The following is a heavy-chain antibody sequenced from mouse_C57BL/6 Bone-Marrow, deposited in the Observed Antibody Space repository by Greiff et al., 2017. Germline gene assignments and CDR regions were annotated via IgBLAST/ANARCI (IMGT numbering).Heavy chain of an antibody. CDR1: GYTFTSYG. CDR2: IYPRSGNT. CDR3: ARDYGSSYDY. J-gene: IGHJ2*01. Sequence: VMLVESGAELARPGASVKLSCKASGYTFTSYGISWVKQRTGQGLEWIGEIYPRSGNTYYNEKIKGKATLTADKSSSTAYMELRSLTSEDSSVYFCARDYGSSYDYWGQGTTLTVSS. V-gene: IGHV1-81*01. D-gene: IGHD1-1*01.